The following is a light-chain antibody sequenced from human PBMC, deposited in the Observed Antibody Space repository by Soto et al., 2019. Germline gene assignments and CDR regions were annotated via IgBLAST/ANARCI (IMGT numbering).Light chain of an antibody. CDR3: QQSNNWPYT. CDR1: QSVSTN. Sequence: EIVLTQSPGTLSVSPGERANLSCRASQSVSTNLAWFQQKPGQAPRLLIYGASTRATGIPARFTGSGSGTEFTITINSLQSEDLAVYYCQQSNNWPYTFGHGTKLEV. J-gene: IGKJ2*01. V-gene: IGKV3-15*01. CDR2: GAS.